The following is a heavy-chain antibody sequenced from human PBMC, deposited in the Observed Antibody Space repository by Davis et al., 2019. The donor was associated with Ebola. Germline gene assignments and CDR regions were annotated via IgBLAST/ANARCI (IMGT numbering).Heavy chain of an antibody. CDR2: IYYSGST. CDR3: ARQWELLGFDY. Sequence: SETLSLTCTVSGGSISSYYWSWIRQPPGKGLEWIGYIYYSGSTNYNPSLKSRLTISVDTSKNQFSLKLSSVTAADTAVYYCARQWELLGFDYWGQGTLVTVSS. J-gene: IGHJ4*02. CDR1: GGSISSYY. D-gene: IGHD1-26*01. V-gene: IGHV4-59*01.